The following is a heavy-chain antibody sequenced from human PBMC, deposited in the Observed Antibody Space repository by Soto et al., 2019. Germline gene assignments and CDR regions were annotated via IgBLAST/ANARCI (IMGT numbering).Heavy chain of an antibody. CDR1: GYTFTNYG. Sequence: QVQLVQSGAEVKKPGASVKVSCKASGYTFTNYGISWVRQAPGQGLEWVGWIGAYNANTNYAQKVQGGVTMTTDTSTSTAYMELRSLGSEDTAVYYCARAGIYCSGGSCFWEGYVDSWGQGTLVTVSS. D-gene: IGHD2-15*01. V-gene: IGHV1-18*01. J-gene: IGHJ4*02. CDR2: IGAYNANT. CDR3: ARAGIYCSGGSCFWEGYVDS.